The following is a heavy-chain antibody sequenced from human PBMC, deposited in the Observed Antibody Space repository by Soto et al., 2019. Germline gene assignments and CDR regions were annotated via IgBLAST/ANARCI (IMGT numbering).Heavy chain of an antibody. CDR2: IDPGDSYDPSDSHT. CDR1: GYSFTSYW. J-gene: IGHJ6*02. V-gene: IGHV5-10-1*01. Sequence: PGESRKISCQGSGYSFTSYWISWVRQMPGKGLEWMGRIDPGDSYDPSDSHTNYSPSFQGHVTISADKSINTAYLQWSSLKASDTAIYYCARVDWSYHLPRSVMDVWGQGTTVTVSS. CDR3: ARVDWSYHLPRSVMDV. D-gene: IGHD1-7*01.